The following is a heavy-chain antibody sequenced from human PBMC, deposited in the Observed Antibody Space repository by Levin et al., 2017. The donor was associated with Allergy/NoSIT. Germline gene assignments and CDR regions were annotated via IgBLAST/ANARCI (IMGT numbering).Heavy chain of an antibody. Sequence: GGSLRLSCAASGFTFSSYAMHWVRQAPGKGLEWVAVISYDGSKKYYADSVKGRFTISRDNSKNTLYLQMNSLRAEDTAVYYCGSLGYCISTSCYDFDYWGQGTLVTVSS. J-gene: IGHJ4*02. V-gene: IGHV3-30-3*01. CDR1: GFTFSSYA. D-gene: IGHD2-2*01. CDR3: GSLGYCISTSCYDFDY. CDR2: ISYDGSKK.